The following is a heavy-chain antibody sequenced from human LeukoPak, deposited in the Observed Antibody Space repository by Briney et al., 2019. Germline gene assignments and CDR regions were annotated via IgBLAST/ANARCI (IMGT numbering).Heavy chain of an antibody. CDR3: ATSAIHCSSTSCYDY. D-gene: IGHD2-2*01. V-gene: IGHV3-33*01. CDR1: GFPFSSYG. Sequence: GGSLRLSCAASGFPFSSYGMHWVRQAPGKGLEWVAVIWYDGSNKYYADSVKGRFTISRDNSKNTLYLQMNSLRAEDTAVYYCATSAIHCSSTSCYDYWGQGTLVTVSS. J-gene: IGHJ4*02. CDR2: IWYDGSNK.